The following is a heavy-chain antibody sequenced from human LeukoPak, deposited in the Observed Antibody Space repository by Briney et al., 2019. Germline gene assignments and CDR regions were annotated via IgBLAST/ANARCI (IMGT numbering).Heavy chain of an antibody. Sequence: GGSLRLSCAASGFTFSSYSMNWVRQAPGKGLEWVSSISSSSSYIYYADSVKGRFTISRDNAKNSLYLQMNSLRAEDTAVYYCARDPIAAAALDEKTSAKKPDNWFDPWGQGTLVTVSS. J-gene: IGHJ5*02. D-gene: IGHD6-13*01. V-gene: IGHV3-21*01. CDR2: ISSSSSYI. CDR1: GFTFSSYS. CDR3: ARDPIAAAALDEKTSAKKPDNWFDP.